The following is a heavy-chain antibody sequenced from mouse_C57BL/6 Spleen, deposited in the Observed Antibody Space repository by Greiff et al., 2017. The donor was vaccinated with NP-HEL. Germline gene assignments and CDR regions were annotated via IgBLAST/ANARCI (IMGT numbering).Heavy chain of an antibody. D-gene: IGHD1-1*01. Sequence: EVQLQESGPGLVKPSQSLSLTCSVTGYSITSGYYWNWIRQFPGNKLEWMGYISYDGSNNYNPSLKNRISITRDTSKNQFFLKLNSVTTEDTATYYGARDGSSSWFAYWGQGTLVTVSA. J-gene: IGHJ3*01. CDR1: GYSITSGYY. CDR2: ISYDGSN. V-gene: IGHV3-6*01. CDR3: ARDGSSSWFAY.